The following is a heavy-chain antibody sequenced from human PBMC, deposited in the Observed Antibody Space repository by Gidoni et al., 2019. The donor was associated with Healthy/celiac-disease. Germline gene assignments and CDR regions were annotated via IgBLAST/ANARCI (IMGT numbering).Heavy chain of an antibody. CDR2: IRSKANSYAT. D-gene: IGHD1-7*01. CDR1: GSIFKASA. J-gene: IGHJ2*01. V-gene: IGHV3-73*02. Sequence: EVRPVESGGGLVQPGGSLKLSCAASGSIFKASAMHWVRQASGKGLGGFGRIRSKANSYATAYAASVKGRFTISRDDSKNTAYLQMNSLKTEDTAVYYCTRHAGSITGTKNFDLWGRGTLVTVSS. CDR3: TRHAGSITGTKNFDL.